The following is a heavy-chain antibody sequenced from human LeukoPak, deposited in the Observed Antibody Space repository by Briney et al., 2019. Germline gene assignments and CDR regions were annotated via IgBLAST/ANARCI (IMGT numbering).Heavy chain of an antibody. CDR3: ARGTIFGVARIQSFDP. D-gene: IGHD3-3*01. CDR2: IYYSGST. J-gene: IGHJ5*02. V-gene: IGHV4-39*07. Sequence: PSETLSLTCTVSGGSISSSSYYWGWIRQPPVKGLKWIGSIYYSGSTYYNPSLQSRVTISVDTSKNQFSLKLSSVTAADTAVYYCARGTIFGVARIQSFDPWGQGTLVTVSS. CDR1: GGSISSSSYY.